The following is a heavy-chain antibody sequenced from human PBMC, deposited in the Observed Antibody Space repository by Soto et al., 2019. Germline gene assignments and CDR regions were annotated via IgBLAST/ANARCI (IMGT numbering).Heavy chain of an antibody. V-gene: IGHV3-30-3*01. CDR3: ARLGLEYSSEYYFDY. Sequence: VQLVESGGGVVQPGRSLRLSCAASGFTFSSYAMHWVRQAPGKGLEWVAVISYDGSNKYYADSVKGRFTISRDNSKNTLYLQMNSLRGEDTAVYYCARLGLEYSSEYYFDYWGQGTLVTVSS. CDR1: GFTFSSYA. J-gene: IGHJ4*02. D-gene: IGHD6-6*01. CDR2: ISYDGSNK.